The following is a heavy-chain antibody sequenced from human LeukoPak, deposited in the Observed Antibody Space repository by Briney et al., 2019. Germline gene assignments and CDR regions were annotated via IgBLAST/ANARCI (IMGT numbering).Heavy chain of an antibody. D-gene: IGHD3-10*01. CDR3: ARVRRGTMVRGAPYYFDY. CDR1: GFTFSSYW. V-gene: IGHV3-7*03. J-gene: IGHJ4*02. Sequence: QPGGSLRLSCAASGFTFSSYWMSWVRQAPGKGLERVANIKQDGSEKYYVDSVKGRFTISRDNAKNSLYLQMNSLRAEDTAVYYCARVRRGTMVRGAPYYFDYWGQGTLVTVSS. CDR2: IKQDGSEK.